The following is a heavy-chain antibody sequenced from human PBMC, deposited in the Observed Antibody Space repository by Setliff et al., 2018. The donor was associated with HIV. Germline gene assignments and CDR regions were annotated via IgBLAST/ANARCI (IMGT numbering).Heavy chain of an antibody. Sequence: GESLKISCAASGFTFDDYTMNWVRQAPGKGLEWLSYISSSGSTIYYADSVQGRFTLSRDNAKNSLYLQMNSLRAEDTAVYYCATGYSNGYDYWGQGTLVTVSS. CDR1: GFTFDDYT. CDR3: ATGYSNGYDY. CDR2: ISSSGSTI. J-gene: IGHJ4*02. D-gene: IGHD5-18*01. V-gene: IGHV3-48*03.